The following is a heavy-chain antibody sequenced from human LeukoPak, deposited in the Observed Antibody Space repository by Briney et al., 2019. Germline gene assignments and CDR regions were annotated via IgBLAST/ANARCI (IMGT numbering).Heavy chain of an antibody. D-gene: IGHD5-12*01. CDR3: ARHMAT. CDR2: IDSGGTT. Sequence: GGSLRLSCAASGFTVSDSYTHWVRQAPGKGLQWVSVIDSGGTTYYADSVKGRFIISRDNSKNTLYLQMNSLRAEDTALYYCARHMATWGQGTLVTVSS. J-gene: IGHJ4*02. V-gene: IGHV3-66*04. CDR1: GFTVSDSY.